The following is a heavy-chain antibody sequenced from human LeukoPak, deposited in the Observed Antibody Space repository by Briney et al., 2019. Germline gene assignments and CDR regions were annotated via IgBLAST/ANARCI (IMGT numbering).Heavy chain of an antibody. Sequence: PSETLSLTCTVSGGSISSSSYYWGWIRQPPGKGLEWIGSIYYSGSTYYNPSLKSRVTISVDTSKNQFSLKLSSVTAADTAVYYCATTVCGRSTSCYTGAFDIWGQGTMVAVSS. D-gene: IGHD2-2*02. CDR1: GGSISSSSYY. V-gene: IGHV4-39*01. CDR3: ATTVCGRSTSCYTGAFDI. CDR2: IYYSGST. J-gene: IGHJ3*02.